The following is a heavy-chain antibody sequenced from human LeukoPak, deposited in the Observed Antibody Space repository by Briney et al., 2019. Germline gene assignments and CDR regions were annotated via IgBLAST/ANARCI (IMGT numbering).Heavy chain of an antibody. V-gene: IGHV3-30-3*01. CDR2: ISYDGSNK. CDR1: GFTFSSYA. CDR3: ARDGGRVTGMMLD. J-gene: IGHJ4*02. D-gene: IGHD1-20*01. Sequence: GGSLRLSCAASGFTFSSYAMHWVRQAPGKGLEWVAVISYDGSNKYYADSVKGRFTISRDNSKNTLYLQMNSLRAEDTAVYYCARDGGRVTGMMLDWGQGTLVTVSS.